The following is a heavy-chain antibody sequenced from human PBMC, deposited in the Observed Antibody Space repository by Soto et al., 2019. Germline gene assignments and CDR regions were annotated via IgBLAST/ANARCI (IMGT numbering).Heavy chain of an antibody. D-gene: IGHD3-3*01. CDR1: GGTFSSYA. J-gene: IGHJ4*02. CDR3: ARSRVSARAVDY. CDR2: IIPIVGTA. V-gene: IGHV1-69*06. Sequence: QVQVVQSGGEVKKPGSSVKVSCKASGGTFSSYAISWVRQAPGQGLEWMGGIIPIVGTANYAQKFQGRVTITADKSTSTAHRELSSLRSEDTAVYYCARSRVSARAVDYWGQGTLVTVSS.